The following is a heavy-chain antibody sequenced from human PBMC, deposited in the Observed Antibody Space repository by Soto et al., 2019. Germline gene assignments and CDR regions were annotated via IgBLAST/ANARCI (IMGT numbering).Heavy chain of an antibody. V-gene: IGHV4-30-2*01. Sequence: SETLSLTCSVSGGSISSGAYSWSWIRQPPGKGPEWIGYIFHSGGTYYNPSLKSRVTMSVDTSKNQFSLKVTSMTAADTAVYFCAREDNSFNSFDPWGQGTLVTVSS. D-gene: IGHD1-1*01. CDR3: AREDNSFNSFDP. CDR2: IFHSGGT. CDR1: GGSISSGAYS. J-gene: IGHJ5*02.